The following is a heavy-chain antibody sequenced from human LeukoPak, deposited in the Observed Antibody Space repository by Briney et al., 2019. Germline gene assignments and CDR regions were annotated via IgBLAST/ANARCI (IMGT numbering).Heavy chain of an antibody. V-gene: IGHV4-34*01. CDR2: INHSGST. CDR1: GGSFSDYY. CDR3: ARGHSFDP. Sequence: SETLSLTCAVYGGSFSDYYWSWIRQPPGKGLEWIGEINHSGSTNYNPFLKSRVTISVDTSKNQFSLKLSSVTAADTAVYYCARGHSFDPWGQGTLVTVSS. J-gene: IGHJ5*02.